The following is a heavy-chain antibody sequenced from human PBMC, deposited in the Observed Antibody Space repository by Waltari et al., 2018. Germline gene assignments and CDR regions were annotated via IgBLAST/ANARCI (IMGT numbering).Heavy chain of an antibody. CDR3: ARSPLWFGEDYYYYMDV. J-gene: IGHJ6*03. CDR2: IYYSGST. Sequence: QVQLQESGPGLVKPSETLSLTCTVSGGSISSYYWSWIRQPPGKGLEWIGYIYYSGSTNYNPSLKSRVTISVDTSKNQFSLKLSSVTAADTAVYYCARSPLWFGEDYYYYMDVWGKGTTVTVSS. D-gene: IGHD3-10*01. V-gene: IGHV4-59*01. CDR1: GGSISSYY.